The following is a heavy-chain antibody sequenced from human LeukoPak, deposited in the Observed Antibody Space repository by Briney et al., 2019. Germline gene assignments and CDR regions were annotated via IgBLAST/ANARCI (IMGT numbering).Heavy chain of an antibody. CDR1: GFIFEDYA. CDR2: ITSNSGYV. J-gene: IGHJ4*02. V-gene: IGHV3-9*03. CDR3: VQDSYAISSSGSTFAS. D-gene: IGHD2-2*01. Sequence: GGSLRLSCTVSGFIFEDYAMHWVRQVPGKGLEWVSSITSNSGYVAYADSVKGRFSISRDNAKNSLYLQMNSLRTEDMAVYYCVQDSYAISSSGSTFASWGQGTLVTVSS.